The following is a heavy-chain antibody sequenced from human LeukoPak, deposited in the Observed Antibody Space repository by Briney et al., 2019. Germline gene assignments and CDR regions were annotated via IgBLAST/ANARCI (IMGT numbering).Heavy chain of an antibody. J-gene: IGHJ3*01. Sequence: GGSLRLSCAASGFTFSNYAMHWVRQAPGKGLEWVASINSDGSEGYYADVVKGRFTISRDNAKNSLYLQINSLRAEDTAVYYCARSSYSSSSSVWGQGTMVTVSS. CDR2: INSDGSEG. V-gene: IGHV3-7*03. D-gene: IGHD6-6*01. CDR3: ARSSYSSSSSV. CDR1: GFTFSNYA.